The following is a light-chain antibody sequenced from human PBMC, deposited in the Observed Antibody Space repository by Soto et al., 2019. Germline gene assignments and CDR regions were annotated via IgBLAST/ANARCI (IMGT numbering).Light chain of an antibody. J-gene: IGKJ1*01. CDR3: QQYNSYSWT. CDR2: DAS. V-gene: IGKV1-5*01. CDR1: QSISSW. Sequence: DIQMTQSPSTLSASVGDRVTITCRASQSISSWLAWYQQKPGKAPKLLIYDASSLVSGVPSRFSGSGSGTEFTLTISSLQRDDFATYYCQQYNSYSWTFGQGTKVEIK.